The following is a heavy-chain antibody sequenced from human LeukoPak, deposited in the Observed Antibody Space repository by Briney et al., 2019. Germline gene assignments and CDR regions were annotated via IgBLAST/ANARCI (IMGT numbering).Heavy chain of an antibody. Sequence: SETLSLTCTVSGGSISSYYWSWNRQPPGKGLEWIGYIYYSGSTNYNPSLKSRVTISVDTSKNQFSLKLSSVTAADTAVYYCARQGGGYDSGLDYWGQGTLVTVSS. J-gene: IGHJ4*02. CDR3: ARQGGGYDSGLDY. V-gene: IGHV4-59*08. D-gene: IGHD5-12*01. CDR2: IYYSGST. CDR1: GGSISSYY.